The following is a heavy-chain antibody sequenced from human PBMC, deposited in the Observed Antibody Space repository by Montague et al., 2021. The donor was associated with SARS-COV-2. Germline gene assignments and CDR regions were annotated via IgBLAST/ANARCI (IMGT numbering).Heavy chain of an antibody. CDR3: ARDLWVWLSVEGSFDY. CDR2: IYYSGST. Sequence: SETLSLTCTVSGGSISSSSYYWGWIRQPPGKGLEWIGSIYYSGSTYYXXXLKSRVTISVDTSKNRFSLKLSSVTAADTAVYYCARDLWVWLSVEGSFDYWGQGTLVTVSS. D-gene: IGHD5-12*01. J-gene: IGHJ4*02. V-gene: IGHV4-39*07. CDR1: GGSISSSSYY.